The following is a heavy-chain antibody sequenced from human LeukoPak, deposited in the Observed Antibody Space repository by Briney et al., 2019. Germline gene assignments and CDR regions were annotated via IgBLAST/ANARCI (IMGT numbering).Heavy chain of an antibody. J-gene: IGHJ6*02. CDR3: ARAPVYYYHYGMDV. Sequence: SETLSLTCAVSGGSISSGGYSWSWIRQPPGKGLEWIGYIYHSGSTYYNPSLKSRVTISVDTSKNQFSLKLSSVTAADTAVYYCARAPVYYYHYGMDVWGQGTTVTVSS. CDR2: IYHSGST. V-gene: IGHV4-30-2*01. CDR1: GGSISSGGYS.